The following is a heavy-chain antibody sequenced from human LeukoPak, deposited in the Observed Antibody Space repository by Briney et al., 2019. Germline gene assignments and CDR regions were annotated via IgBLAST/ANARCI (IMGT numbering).Heavy chain of an antibody. Sequence: SVKVSCKASGGTFSSYAICWVRQAPGQGLEWMGGIIPIFGTANYAQKFQGRVTITADESTSTAYMELSSLRSEDTAVYYCARVPKGSYDFWSGYYFDYWGQGTLVTVSS. CDR3: ARVPKGSYDFWSGYYFDY. V-gene: IGHV1-69*01. J-gene: IGHJ4*02. D-gene: IGHD3-3*01. CDR2: IIPIFGTA. CDR1: GGTFSSYA.